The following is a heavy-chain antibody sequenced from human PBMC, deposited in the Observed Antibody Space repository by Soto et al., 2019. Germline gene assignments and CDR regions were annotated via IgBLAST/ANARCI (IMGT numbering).Heavy chain of an antibody. Sequence: ASVKVSCKASGYTFTSYGISWVRQAPGQGLEWMGWISAYNGNTNYAQKLQGRVTMTTDTSTSTAYMELRSLRSDDTAVYYCAREGCSGTSCYTGNWFDPWGQGTLVTVSS. D-gene: IGHD2-2*02. V-gene: IGHV1-18*01. CDR3: AREGCSGTSCYTGNWFDP. J-gene: IGHJ5*02. CDR2: ISAYNGNT. CDR1: GYTFTSYG.